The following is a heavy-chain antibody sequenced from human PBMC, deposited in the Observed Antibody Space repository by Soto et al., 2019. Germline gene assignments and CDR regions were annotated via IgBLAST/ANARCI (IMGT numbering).Heavy chain of an antibody. CDR1: GGSFSGYY. CDR3: ARGGRWLRVSYYYGMDV. Sequence: QVQLQQWGAGLLKPSETLSLTCAVYGGSFSGYYWSWIRQPPGKGLEWIGEINHSGSTNYNPSLKSRVTISVDTSKNQFSLKLSSVTAADTAVYYCARGGRWLRVSYYYGMDVWGQGTTVTVSS. CDR2: INHSGST. J-gene: IGHJ6*02. V-gene: IGHV4-34*01. D-gene: IGHD5-12*01.